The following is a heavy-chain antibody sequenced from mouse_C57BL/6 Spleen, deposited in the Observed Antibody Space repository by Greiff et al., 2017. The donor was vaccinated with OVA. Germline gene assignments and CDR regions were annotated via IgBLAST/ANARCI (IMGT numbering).Heavy chain of an antibody. Sequence: VQLQQSGAELVKPGASVKLSCKASGYTFTEYTLHWVKQRSGQGLEWIGWFYSGSGSIKYNEKFKDKATLTADKSSSTVDMELSRLTSEDSAGYFCASHEDDNYPWFAYWGQGTLVTVSA. CDR1: GYTFTEYT. CDR2: FYSGSGSI. D-gene: IGHD1-3*01. J-gene: IGHJ3*01. CDR3: ASHEDDNYPWFAY. V-gene: IGHV1-62-2*01.